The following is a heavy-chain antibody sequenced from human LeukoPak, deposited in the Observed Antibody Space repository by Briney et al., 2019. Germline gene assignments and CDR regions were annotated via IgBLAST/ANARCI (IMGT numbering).Heavy chain of an antibody. CDR2: INPSGGST. D-gene: IGHD3-10*01. J-gene: IGHJ4*02. CDR3: ARGMVRGVIIKSSIDY. CDR1: VYTFTSYY. Sequence: ASVKVSCKASVYTFTSYYMHWVRQAPGQGLEWMGIINPSGGSTSYAQKFQGRVTMTRDTSTSTVYMELSRLRSDDTAVYYCARGMVRGVIIKSSIDYWGQGTLVTVSS. V-gene: IGHV1-46*01.